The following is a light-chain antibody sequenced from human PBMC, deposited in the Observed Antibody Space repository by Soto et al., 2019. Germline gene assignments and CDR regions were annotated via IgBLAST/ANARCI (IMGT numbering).Light chain of an antibody. Sequence: QSVLTQPRSVSGSPGQSVTISCTGTSSDVGGYNYVPWYQQHPGKAPKLMICDVNKRPSGVPDRFSGSKSGNTASLTISGLQAEDEADYYCCSYAGSYTLVFGTGTKVTVL. CDR2: DVN. CDR3: CSYAGSYTLV. V-gene: IGLV2-11*01. CDR1: SSDVGGYNY. J-gene: IGLJ1*01.